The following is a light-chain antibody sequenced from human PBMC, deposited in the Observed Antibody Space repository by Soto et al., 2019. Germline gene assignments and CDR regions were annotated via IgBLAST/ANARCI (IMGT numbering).Light chain of an antibody. CDR1: QSVSSTY. CDR2: GAS. V-gene: IGKV3-20*01. Sequence: IGLTQSPGTLSLSPGERGTLSCRASQSVSSTYVGWYQHKPGQAPRLLIYGASSRATGVPDRFSGSGSGTDFKLTISRLEPKDFAVYYCQLKETFGQGTKLELK. J-gene: IGKJ2*01. CDR3: QLKET.